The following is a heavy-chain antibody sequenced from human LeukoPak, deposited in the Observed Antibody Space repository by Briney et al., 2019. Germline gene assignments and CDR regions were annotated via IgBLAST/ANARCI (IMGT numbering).Heavy chain of an antibody. D-gene: IGHD3-3*01. CDR2: ISGSGGST. Sequence: RASRRLSCAASGFTFSTYAISWVRQAPGKWLESVSAISGSGGSTYSANSVKGRFTISRDNSKNTLYLQMNSLRAEDTAVYYCAKAGSGYYPDYWGQGTLVTVSS. J-gene: IGHJ4*02. V-gene: IGHV3-23*01. CDR1: GFTFSTYA. CDR3: AKAGSGYYPDY.